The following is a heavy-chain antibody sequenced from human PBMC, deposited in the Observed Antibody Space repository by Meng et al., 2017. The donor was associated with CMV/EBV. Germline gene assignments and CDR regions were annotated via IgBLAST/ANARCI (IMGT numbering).Heavy chain of an antibody. CDR2: ISAYNGNT. V-gene: IGHV1-18*01. CDR1: GYPCTSYG. J-gene: IGHJ4*02. D-gene: IGHD2-15*01. Sequence: QSQLVQSGAEVKKPGASVKVPCKASGYPCTSYGISWVRQAPGQGLEWMGWISAYNGNTNYAQKLQGRVTMTTDTSTSTAYIELRSLRSDDTAVYYCARMEVGGGSCYSDYWGQGTLVTVSS. CDR3: ARMEVGGGSCYSDY.